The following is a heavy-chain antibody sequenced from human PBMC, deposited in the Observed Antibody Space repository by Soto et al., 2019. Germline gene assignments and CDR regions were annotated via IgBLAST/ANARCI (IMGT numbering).Heavy chain of an antibody. CDR1: GYFFTNYW. J-gene: IGHJ5*02. Sequence: PGESLKISCTGSGYFFTNYWITWVRQMPGKGLEWMGRIDPSDSYTNYNPSFQGHVTISADKSISTAYLQWSSLKASDTAMYFCARERLVRGVNWLDPWGQGTLVTVSS. V-gene: IGHV5-10-1*01. CDR3: ARERLVRGVNWLDP. CDR2: IDPSDSYT. D-gene: IGHD3-10*01.